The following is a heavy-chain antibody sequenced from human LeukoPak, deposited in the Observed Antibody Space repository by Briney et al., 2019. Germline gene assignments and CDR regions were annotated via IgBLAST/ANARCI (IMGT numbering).Heavy chain of an antibody. V-gene: IGHV3-23*01. CDR3: AKGGSSSWTTSYFDY. J-gene: IGHJ4*02. CDR1: GFTFSSYA. Sequence: GRSLRLSCAASGFTFSSYAMSWVRQAPGKGLEWVSAISGSGGSTYYADSVKGRFTISRDNSKNTLYLQMNSLRAEDTAVYYCAKGGSSSWTTSYFDYWGQGTLVTVSS. D-gene: IGHD6-13*01. CDR2: ISGSGGST.